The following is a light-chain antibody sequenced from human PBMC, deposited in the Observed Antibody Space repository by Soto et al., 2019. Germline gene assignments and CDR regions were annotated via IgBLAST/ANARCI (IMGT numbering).Light chain of an antibody. J-gene: IGKJ5*01. V-gene: IGKV3-11*01. Sequence: ENLLSQSPAPPSFSPGEKTTPPRRASQSVSSYLAWYQQKPGQAPRLLIYDASNRATGIPARFSGSGSGTDFTLTISSLEPEDFAVYYCQQRSNWLITFGQGTRLGIK. CDR2: DAS. CDR3: QQRSNWLIT. CDR1: QSVSSY.